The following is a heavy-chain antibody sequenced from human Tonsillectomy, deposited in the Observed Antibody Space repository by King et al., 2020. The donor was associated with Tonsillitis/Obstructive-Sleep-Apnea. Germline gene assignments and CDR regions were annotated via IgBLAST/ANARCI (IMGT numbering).Heavy chain of an antibody. V-gene: IGHV3-74*01. CDR3: ARKWGGVGYCTNGVCHDAFDI. J-gene: IGHJ3*02. D-gene: IGHD2-8*01. CDR1: GFTFSSYW. Sequence: VQLVESGGGLVQPGGSLRLSCAASGFTFSSYWMHWVRQAPGKGLVWVSRINSDGSSTSYADSVKGRFTISRDNAKNTLYLQMNRLRSEDTAVYYCARKWGGVGYCTNGVCHDAFDIWGQGTMVTVSS. CDR2: INSDGSST.